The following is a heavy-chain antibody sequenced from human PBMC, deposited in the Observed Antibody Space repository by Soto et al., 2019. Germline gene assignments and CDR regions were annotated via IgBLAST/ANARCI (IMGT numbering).Heavy chain of an antibody. Sequence: SETLSLTCTVSGASIGGFYWSWIRKSAGKGLEWIGRIYATGTTDYNPSLKSRVSMSVDTSKNRFSLKLRSVTAADTALYYCARQRTSVVTQAYFDSWGQGSLVPVSS. CDR3: ARQRTSVVTQAYFDS. D-gene: IGHD2-21*02. V-gene: IGHV4-4*07. CDR1: GASIGGFY. CDR2: IYATGTT. J-gene: IGHJ4*02.